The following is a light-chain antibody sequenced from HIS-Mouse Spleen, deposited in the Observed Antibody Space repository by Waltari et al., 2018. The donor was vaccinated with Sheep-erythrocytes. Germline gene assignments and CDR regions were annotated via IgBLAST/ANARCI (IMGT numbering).Light chain of an antibody. CDR2: QDS. J-gene: IGLJ3*02. V-gene: IGLV3-1*01. Sequence: SYELTQPPSVSVSPGQTASITCSGDKLGDKYACWYQQKPGQSPVLVIYQDSKRPPGIPERFSGANAGNTANLTISGTQAMDEADYYCQAWDSSTAWVFGGGTKLTVL. CDR3: QAWDSSTAWV. CDR1: KLGDKY.